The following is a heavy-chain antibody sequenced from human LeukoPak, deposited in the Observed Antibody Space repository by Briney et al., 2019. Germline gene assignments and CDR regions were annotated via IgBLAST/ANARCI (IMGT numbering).Heavy chain of an antibody. V-gene: IGHV3-53*01. J-gene: IGHJ4*02. CDR1: GFSVSSNY. Sequence: GGSLRLSCAASGFSVSSNYMSWVRQAPGKGLEWVSVIYSGGSTYYADSVKGRFTISRDNSKNTLYLQMKSLRAEDTAVYYCTRYRSGHYGGQGPLVTVSS. D-gene: IGHD6-19*01. CDR3: TRYRSGHY. CDR2: IYSGGST.